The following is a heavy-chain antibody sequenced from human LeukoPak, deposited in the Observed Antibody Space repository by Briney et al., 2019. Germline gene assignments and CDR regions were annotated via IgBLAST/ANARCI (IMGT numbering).Heavy chain of an antibody. CDR2: ISSGGSNT. J-gene: IGHJ4*02. CDR3: ARDADTAMVTGRFDK. V-gene: IGHV3-11*04. D-gene: IGHD5-18*01. Sequence: GGSLRLSCAGSGFTFSDYYLTWIRQAPGKGLEWVSYISSGGSNTYYADSVKGRFTISRDNAKKSLCLQMNSLRAEDTAVYYCARDADTAMVTGRFDKWGQGTLVTVSS. CDR1: GFTFSDYY.